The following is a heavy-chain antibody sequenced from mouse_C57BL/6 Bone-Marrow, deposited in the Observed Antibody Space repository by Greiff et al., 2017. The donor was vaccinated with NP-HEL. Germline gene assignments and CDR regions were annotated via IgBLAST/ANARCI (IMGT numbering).Heavy chain of an antibody. CDR2: ISDGGSYT. V-gene: IGHV5-4*01. CDR1: GFTFSSYA. D-gene: IGHD3-2*02. CDR3: ARDERSGFAY. J-gene: IGHJ3*01. Sequence: EVNVVDSGGGLVKPGGSLKLSCAASGFTFSSYAMSWVRQTPEKRLEWVATISDGGSYTYYPDNVKGRFTISRDNAKNNLYLQMSHLKSEDTAMYYCARDERSGFAYWGQGTLVTVSA.